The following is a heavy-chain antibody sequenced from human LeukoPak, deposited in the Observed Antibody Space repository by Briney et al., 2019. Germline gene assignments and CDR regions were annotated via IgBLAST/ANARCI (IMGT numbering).Heavy chain of an antibody. D-gene: IGHD3-9*01. CDR3: AKAASLTGYYFDN. CDR1: GFTFRRYA. Sequence: GGSLRLSCSASGFTFRRYAMSWVRQAPEKGLEWVSAVTGSGGSSYYADSVNGRFTMSRDNSKNTVDLQMNSLRVEDTAVYYCAKAASLTGYYFDNWGQGTLVIVSS. V-gene: IGHV3-23*01. CDR2: VTGSGGSS. J-gene: IGHJ4*02.